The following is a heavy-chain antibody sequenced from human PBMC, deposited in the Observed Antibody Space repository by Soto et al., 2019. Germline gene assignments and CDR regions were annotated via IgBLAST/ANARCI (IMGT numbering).Heavy chain of an antibody. CDR3: AREGQAPYYYYGMDV. CDR1: GYTFTNYG. Sequence: ASVKVACKASGYTFTNYGFSWVRQAPGQGLEWMGWISGYNGNTKYAEKFQGRVTMTTDTSTSTAHMELRSLRSDDTAVYYCAREGQAPYYYYGMDVWGQGTAVTVSS. V-gene: IGHV1-18*01. J-gene: IGHJ6*02. CDR2: ISGYNGNT.